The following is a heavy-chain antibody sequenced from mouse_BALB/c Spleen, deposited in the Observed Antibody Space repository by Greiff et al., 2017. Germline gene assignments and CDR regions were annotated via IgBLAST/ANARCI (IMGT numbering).Heavy chain of an antibody. Sequence: EVKVEESGGGLVQPGGSRKLSCAASGFTFSSFGMHWVRQAPEKGLEWVAYISSGSSTIYYADTVKGRFTISRDNPKNTLFLQMTSLRSEDTAMYYCARSRGNYYAMDYWGQGTSVTVSS. J-gene: IGHJ4*01. CDR3: ARSRGNYYAMDY. CDR1: GFTFSSFG. CDR2: ISSGSSTI. V-gene: IGHV5-17*02.